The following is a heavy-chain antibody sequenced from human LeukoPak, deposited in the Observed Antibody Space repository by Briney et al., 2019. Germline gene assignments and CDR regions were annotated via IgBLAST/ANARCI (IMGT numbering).Heavy chain of an antibody. CDR2: ISSSGTTT. D-gene: IGHD3-10*01. V-gene: IGHV3-11*01. Sequence: GGSLRLSCAASGFTFSDYYMSWIRQPPGKGLEWVSYISSSGTTTYYADSVRGRFTVSRDNAKNSLYLQMDSLSAEDTAVYYCASLRGVNRWGQGTLVTVSS. CDR3: ASLRGVNR. CDR1: GFTFSDYY. J-gene: IGHJ4*02.